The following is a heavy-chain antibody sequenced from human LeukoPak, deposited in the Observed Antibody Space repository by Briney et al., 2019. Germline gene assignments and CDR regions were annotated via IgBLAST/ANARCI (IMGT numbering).Heavy chain of an antibody. Sequence: SETLSLTCTVSGGSISSGSYYWSWIRQPAGKGLEWLGRIYTSGSTNYNPSLKSRVTISVDTSKNQFSLKLSSVTAADTAVYYCARLIRITMIVVVFDAFDIWGQGTMVTVSS. J-gene: IGHJ3*02. CDR1: GGSISSGSYY. V-gene: IGHV4-61*02. CDR2: IYTSGST. CDR3: ARLIRITMIVVVFDAFDI. D-gene: IGHD3-22*01.